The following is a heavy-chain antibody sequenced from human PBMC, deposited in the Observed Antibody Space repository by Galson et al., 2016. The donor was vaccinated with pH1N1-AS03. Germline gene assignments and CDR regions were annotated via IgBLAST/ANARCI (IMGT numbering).Heavy chain of an antibody. D-gene: IGHD6-13*01. CDR2: IYWNDAK. CDR3: THAGTGYNNSWTCFDY. CDR1: GFSLSTTSVG. Sequence: PALVKPTQTPTLTCTFSGFSLSTTSVGVGWIRQPPGKALEWLALIYWNDAKRYSPSLKSRLTITKDTSRNQVVLTMTNVDPVDTATYYCTHAGTGYNNSWTCFDYWGQGTPVTVSS. J-gene: IGHJ4*02. V-gene: IGHV2-5*01.